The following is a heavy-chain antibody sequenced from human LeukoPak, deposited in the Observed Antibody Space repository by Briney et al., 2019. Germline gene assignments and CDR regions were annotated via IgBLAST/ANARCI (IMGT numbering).Heavy chain of an antibody. CDR3: ARTLIS. J-gene: IGHJ3*01. Sequence: LSLTCTVSGGSISSSSYYWGRIRQPPGKGLEWVSYISSRGSTIYYADSVKGRFTISRDNAKNSLYLQMNSLRAEDTAVYYCARTLISWGQGTMVTVSS. D-gene: IGHD3-3*02. V-gene: IGHV3-11*04. CDR2: ISSRGSTI. CDR1: GGSISSSSYY.